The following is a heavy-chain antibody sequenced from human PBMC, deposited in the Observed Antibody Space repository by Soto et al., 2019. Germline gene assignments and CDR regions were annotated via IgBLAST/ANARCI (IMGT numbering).Heavy chain of an antibody. J-gene: IGHJ5*02. CDR3: ARCVLGTSCSNP. Sequence: QVQLQESGPGLVKPSGTLSLTCAVSGGSISSSNWWSWVRQPPGKGLEWIGEIHHTGSTNYNPSLKRRVTMSVDTSKNEFSLKLRPVTAADTAVYYCARCVLGTSCSNPWGQGTLVTVSS. D-gene: IGHD2-2*01. V-gene: IGHV4-4*02. CDR2: IHHTGST. CDR1: GGSISSSNW.